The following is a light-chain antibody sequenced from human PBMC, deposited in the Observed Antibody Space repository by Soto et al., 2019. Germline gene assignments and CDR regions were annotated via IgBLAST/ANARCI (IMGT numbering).Light chain of an antibody. CDR2: AAS. J-gene: IGKJ5*01. Sequence: DIQMTQSPSSLSASVGDRVTITCRASQSISSYLNWYQQKPEKAPKPLIYAASSLQSGVPSRFSGSGSGTDFTLTISSLQPEDFATYYCQQSYSTLITFGQGTRLEIK. V-gene: IGKV1-39*01. CDR3: QQSYSTLIT. CDR1: QSISSY.